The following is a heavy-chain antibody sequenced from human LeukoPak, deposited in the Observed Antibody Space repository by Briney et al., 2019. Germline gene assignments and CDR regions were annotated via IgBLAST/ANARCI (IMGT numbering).Heavy chain of an antibody. Sequence: GGSLRLSCAASGFTFSDYAMTWVRQAPGKGLEWVSVISGSGGSIYYADSVKGRFTISRDNSKNTLYLQMNSLRVEDTAVYYCAKGMGYSYGSSIDYWGQGTQVTVSS. CDR2: ISGSGGSI. CDR3: AKGMGYSYGSSIDY. J-gene: IGHJ4*02. D-gene: IGHD5-18*01. V-gene: IGHV3-23*01. CDR1: GFTFSDYA.